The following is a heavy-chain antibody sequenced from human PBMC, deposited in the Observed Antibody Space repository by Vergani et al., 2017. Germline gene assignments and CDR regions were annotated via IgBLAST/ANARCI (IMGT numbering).Heavy chain of an antibody. CDR1: GLTFSSYA. Sequence: VQLVESGGGVVQPGRSLRLSCAASGLTFSSYAMSWVRQAPGKGLEWVSAISGSGGSTYYADSVKGRFTISRDNSKNTLYLQMNSLRAEDTAVYYCAKDLAPYSSSWYGVYWGQGTLVTVSS. V-gene: IGHV3-23*04. J-gene: IGHJ4*02. CDR2: ISGSGGST. D-gene: IGHD6-13*01. CDR3: AKDLAPYSSSWYGVY.